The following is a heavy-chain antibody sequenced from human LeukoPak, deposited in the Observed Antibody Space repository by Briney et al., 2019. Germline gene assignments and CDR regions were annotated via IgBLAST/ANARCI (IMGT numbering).Heavy chain of an antibody. J-gene: IGHJ4*02. CDR3: ARDRTTYSSSSFDY. CDR1: GFTFSDYY. Sequence: GGSLRLSCGASGFTFSDYYMTWIRQAPGKGLEWVSYISTGNIIYYADSVKGRFTISRDNAKNSLYLQMSSLRAEDTAVYYCARDRTTYSSSSFDYWGQGTLVTDSS. V-gene: IGHV3-11*01. CDR2: ISTGNII. D-gene: IGHD6-6*01.